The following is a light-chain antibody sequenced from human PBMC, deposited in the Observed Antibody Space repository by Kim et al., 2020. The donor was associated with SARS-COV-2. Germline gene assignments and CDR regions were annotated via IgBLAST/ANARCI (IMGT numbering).Light chain of an antibody. J-gene: IGLJ3*02. CDR2: AVT. CDR1: SDNIGAGHA. Sequence: VPKSCTRTSDNIGAGHAVHWDHRPPQTAPKHHIFAVTNRPSGVPDRVSASKSGIAVFLAISGLQAEDEGTYYCQSYDTRVDSRVFGRGTQLTVL. CDR3: QSYDTRVDSRV. V-gene: IGLV1-40*01.